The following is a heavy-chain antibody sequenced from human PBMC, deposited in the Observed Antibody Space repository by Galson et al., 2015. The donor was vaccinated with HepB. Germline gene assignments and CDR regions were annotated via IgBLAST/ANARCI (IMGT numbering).Heavy chain of an antibody. J-gene: IGHJ3*01. V-gene: IGHV1-2*02. CDR1: RYTFPGYY. D-gene: IGHD1-1*01. CDR2: LSADDGGT. CDR3: ARSAPNDNGASFDF. Sequence: SVKVSCKASRYTFPGYYFQWVRQAPGQGLEWMGWLSADDGGTKFAHKFQGRVTMSRDASTSTVYMELTSLTPDDTAVYYCARSAPNDNGASFDFWGQGTTVTVSS.